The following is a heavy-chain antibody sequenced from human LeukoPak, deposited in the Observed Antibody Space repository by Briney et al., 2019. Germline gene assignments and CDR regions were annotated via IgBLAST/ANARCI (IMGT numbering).Heavy chain of an antibody. CDR2: INPYNGNT. Sequence: ASVKVSCKASGYTFTTYGISWVRQAPGQRRECMGWINPYNGNTNYAQKLQGRVTMTTDTSTSTAYMELRSLRSDDTAVYYCARELFGRFEYWGQGTLVTVSS. D-gene: IGHD2-21*01. V-gene: IGHV1-18*01. CDR1: GYTFTTYG. CDR3: ARELFGRFEY. J-gene: IGHJ4*02.